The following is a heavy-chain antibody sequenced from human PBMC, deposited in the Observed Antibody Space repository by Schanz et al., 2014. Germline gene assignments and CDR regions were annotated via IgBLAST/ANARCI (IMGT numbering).Heavy chain of an antibody. CDR2: ISGSGGST. V-gene: IGHV3-11*01. D-gene: IGHD6-13*01. CDR1: GFTFRDYY. CDR3: AREQIMAAAGLVDY. Sequence: QVQLVESGGGLVKPGGSLRLSCAASGFTFRDYYMSWIRQAPGKGLEWVSAISGSGGSTYYADSVKGRFTISRDNAKNSMYLHMKSLRAEDTAVYYCAREQIMAAAGLVDYWGHGTLVTVSS. J-gene: IGHJ4*01.